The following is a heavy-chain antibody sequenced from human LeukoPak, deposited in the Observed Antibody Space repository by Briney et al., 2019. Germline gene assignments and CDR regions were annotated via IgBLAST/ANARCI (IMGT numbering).Heavy chain of an antibody. CDR1: GGSFSGYY. D-gene: IGHD3-10*01. J-gene: IGHJ4*02. CDR3: ARATLLCGSGSYVYFDY. CDR2: INHSGST. Sequence: SETLSLTCAVYGGSFSGYYWSWIRQPPGKGLEWIGEINHSGSTNYNPSLKSRVTISVDTSKNQFSLKLSSVTAADTAVYYCARATLLCGSGSYVYFDYWGQGTLVTVSS. V-gene: IGHV4-34*01.